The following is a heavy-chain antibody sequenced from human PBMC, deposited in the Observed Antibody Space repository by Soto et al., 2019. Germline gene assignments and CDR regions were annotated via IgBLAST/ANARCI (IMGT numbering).Heavy chain of an antibody. CDR1: GGSISSYY. D-gene: IGHD3-16*01. J-gene: IGHJ4*02. CDR2: IYYSGST. CDR3: ARRWGDYFDY. Sequence: QVQLQESGPGLVKPSETLSLTCTVSGGSISSYYWSWIRQPPGKGLEWIGYIYYSGSTNYNPSLKSRVTISVDTHNNQFSLKLSLKLSSGTAADTAVYYCARRWGDYFDYWGQGTLVTVSS. V-gene: IGHV4-59*08.